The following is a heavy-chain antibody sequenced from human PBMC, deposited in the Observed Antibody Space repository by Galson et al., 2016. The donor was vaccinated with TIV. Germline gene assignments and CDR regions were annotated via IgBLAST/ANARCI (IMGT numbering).Heavy chain of an antibody. D-gene: IGHD1-20*01. CDR1: DFIVSSNY. J-gene: IGHJ6*02. CDR3: VRDRRHCGNNCYLYYYGMDV. V-gene: IGHV3-53*01. Sequence: SLRLSCAASDFIVSSNYMSWVRQAPGKGLEWVSIISSDGTTHYADSVRGRFTISRDNSRNTLSLAMNNLRLEDTAVYYCVRDRRHCGNNCYLYYYGMDVWGPGTTVTVSS. CDR2: ISSDGTT.